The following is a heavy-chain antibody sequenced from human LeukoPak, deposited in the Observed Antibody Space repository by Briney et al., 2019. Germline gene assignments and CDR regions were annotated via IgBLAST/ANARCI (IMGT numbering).Heavy chain of an antibody. J-gene: IGHJ2*01. D-gene: IGHD6-13*01. CDR2: INPNSGGT. CDR3: ARGKSATAPDSNWYLDL. CDR1: GYY. Sequence: ASVKVSCKASGYYMHWVRQAPGQGLEWMGWINPNSGGTKYAQKFQGRVTMTRDMSISTAYMELSRLRSDDTVVYYCARGKSATAPDSNWYLDLWGRGTLVTVSS. V-gene: IGHV1-2*02.